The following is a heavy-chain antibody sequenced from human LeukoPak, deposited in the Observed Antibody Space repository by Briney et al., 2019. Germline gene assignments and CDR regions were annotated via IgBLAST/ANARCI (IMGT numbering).Heavy chain of an antibody. J-gene: IGHJ4*02. V-gene: IGHV1-8*01. Sequence: ASVKISCKASGYTFTDYDIYWVRQATGQGLEWMGWLNPKSDDKGYVQKLQGRITMTRDTSISTVYMEMSGLTSEDTAVYYCARGHSSGWTPMGYWGQGALVTVSS. CDR1: GYTFTDYD. CDR3: ARGHSSGWTPMGY. CDR2: LNPKSDDK. D-gene: IGHD6-19*01.